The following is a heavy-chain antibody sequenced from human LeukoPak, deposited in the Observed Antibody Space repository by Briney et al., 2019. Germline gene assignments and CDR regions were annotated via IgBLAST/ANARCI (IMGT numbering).Heavy chain of an antibody. D-gene: IGHD5-24*01. CDR3: ARDLPRRMATTQPAGY. J-gene: IGHJ4*02. CDR1: GYTFTSYG. Sequence: ASVKVSCKASGYTFTSYGISWVRQAPGQGLEWRGWMSAYNGNTNYAQKLQGRVTMTTDTSTSTAYMELRSLRSDDTAVYYCARDLPRRMATTQPAGYWGQGTLVTVSS. CDR2: MSAYNGNT. V-gene: IGHV1-18*01.